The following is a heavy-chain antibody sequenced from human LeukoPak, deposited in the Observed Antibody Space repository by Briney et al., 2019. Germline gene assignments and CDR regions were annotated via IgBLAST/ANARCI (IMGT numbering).Heavy chain of an antibody. V-gene: IGHV3-23*01. J-gene: IGHJ4*02. Sequence: GGSLRLSCAASGFTFSNYGMSWVRQAPGKGLEWVSAISGSGGSTYYAHSVKCRFTISRDNSKNTLYLQLNSLRAEDTAVYYCAKSGDGRTDYWGQGTLVTVSS. D-gene: IGHD3-10*01. CDR3: AKSGDGRTDY. CDR1: GFTFSNYG. CDR2: ISGSGGST.